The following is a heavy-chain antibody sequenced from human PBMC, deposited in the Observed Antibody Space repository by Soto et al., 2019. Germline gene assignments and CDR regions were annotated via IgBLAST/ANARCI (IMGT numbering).Heavy chain of an antibody. CDR3: ARGIGYDSSAYPHSYYYYGMDV. CDR2: MNPKSGGT. V-gene: IGHV1-2*02. D-gene: IGHD3-22*01. J-gene: IGHJ6*02. CDR1: GYTFTGYY. Sequence: QVPLVQSGAEVKKPGASVKVSCKASGYTFTGYYMHWVRQAPGQGLEWMGWMNPKSGGTNYAQKFQGRVTMTRDTSINTGYMELSRVRSDDTAVYYCARGIGYDSSAYPHSYYYYGMDVWGQGTTVTVSS.